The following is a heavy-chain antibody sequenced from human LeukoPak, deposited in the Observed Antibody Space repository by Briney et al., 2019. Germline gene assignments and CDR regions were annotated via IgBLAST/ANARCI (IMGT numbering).Heavy chain of an antibody. CDR3: ASHAYCGGDCYPRGWFDP. CDR1: GGSFSGYY. V-gene: IGHV4-34*01. CDR2: INHSGST. Sequence: PSETLSLTCAVYGGSFSGYYWSWIRQPPGKGLEWIGEINHSGSTNYNPSLKSRVTISVDTSKNQFSLKLSSVTAADTAVYYCASHAYCGGDCYPRGWFDPWGQGTLVTVSS. D-gene: IGHD2-21*02. J-gene: IGHJ5*02.